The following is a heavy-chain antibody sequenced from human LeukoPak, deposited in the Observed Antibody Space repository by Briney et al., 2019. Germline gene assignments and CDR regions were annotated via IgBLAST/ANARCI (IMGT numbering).Heavy chain of an antibody. V-gene: IGHV3-30-3*01. J-gene: IGHJ4*02. CDR2: ISYDGSNK. CDR1: GFTFSSYA. CDR3: ARDLYSSSSKDY. D-gene: IGHD6-6*01. Sequence: GGSLRLSCAASGFTFSSYAMHWVRQAPGKGLEWVAVISYDGSNKYYADSVKGRFTISRDNSKNTLYLQMNSLRAEDTAVYYCARDLYSSSSKDYWGQGTLVTVSS.